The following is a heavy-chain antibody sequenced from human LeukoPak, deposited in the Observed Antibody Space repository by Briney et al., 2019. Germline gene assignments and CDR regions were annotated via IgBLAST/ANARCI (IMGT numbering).Heavy chain of an antibody. CDR3: ASGYGTLDY. Sequence: PGGSLRLSCAASGFTFSSYAMHWVRQAPGKGLEWVAVISYDGSNKYYADSVKGRFTISRDNSKNTLYLQMNSLRAEDTAVYYCASGYGTLDYWGQGTLVTVSS. V-gene: IGHV3-30-3*01. J-gene: IGHJ4*02. CDR2: ISYDGSNK. CDR1: GFTFSSYA. D-gene: IGHD5-12*01.